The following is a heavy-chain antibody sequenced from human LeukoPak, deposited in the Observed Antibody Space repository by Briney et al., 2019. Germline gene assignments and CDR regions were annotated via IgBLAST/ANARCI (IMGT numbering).Heavy chain of an antibody. CDR2: ISYDGSNK. CDR3: AKVKQQWRGGFDY. J-gene: IGHJ4*02. V-gene: IGHV3-30-3*01. CDR1: GFTFSSYA. Sequence: GGSLRLSCAASGFTFSSYAMHWVRQAPGKGLEWVAVISYDGSNKYYADSVKGRFTISRDNSKNTLYLQMNSLRAEDTAVYYCAKVKQQWRGGFDYWGQGTLVTVSS. D-gene: IGHD6-19*01.